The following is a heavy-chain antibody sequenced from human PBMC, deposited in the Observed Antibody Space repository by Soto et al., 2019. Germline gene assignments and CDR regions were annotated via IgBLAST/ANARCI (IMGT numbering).Heavy chain of an antibody. Sequence: SETLSLTCAVSGGSISSGGYSWSWIRQPPGKGLEWIGYIYHSGSTYYNPSLKSRITISIDRSKNQLSLKLSSVTAADTAVYNCARGMTTVTTLDYWGQGTLVTVSS. CDR3: ARGMTTVTTLDY. J-gene: IGHJ4*02. V-gene: IGHV4-30-2*01. CDR1: GGSISSGGYS. D-gene: IGHD4-4*01. CDR2: IYHSGST.